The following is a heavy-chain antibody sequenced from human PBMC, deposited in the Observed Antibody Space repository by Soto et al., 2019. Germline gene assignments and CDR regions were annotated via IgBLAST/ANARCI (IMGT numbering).Heavy chain of an antibody. CDR3: ARSPATSGYYHFDY. Sequence: QVQLVQSGAEVKKPGSSVKVSCKASGGTFSSSAISWVRQAPGQGLEWMGGIIPIFGTANYAQNFQGRVTITADESTRTAHMELRSLGSEDTAVYYCARSPATSGYYHFDYWGQGTLVTVSS. CDR2: IIPIFGTA. V-gene: IGHV1-69*01. J-gene: IGHJ4*02. D-gene: IGHD3-22*01. CDR1: GGTFSSSA.